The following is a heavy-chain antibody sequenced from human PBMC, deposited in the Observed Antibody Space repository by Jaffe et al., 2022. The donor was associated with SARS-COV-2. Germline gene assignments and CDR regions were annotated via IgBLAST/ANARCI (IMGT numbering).Heavy chain of an antibody. J-gene: IGHJ4*02. Sequence: QLQLQESGPGLVKPSETLSLTCTVSGGSISSSSYYWGWIRQPPGKGLEWIGSIYYSGSTYYNPSLKSRVTISVDTSKNQFSLKLSSVTAADTAVYYCAVLYGSGSPADDWGQGTLVTVSS. CDR2: IYYSGST. CDR3: AVLYGSGSPADD. CDR1: GGSISSSSYY. D-gene: IGHD3-10*01. V-gene: IGHV4-39*01.